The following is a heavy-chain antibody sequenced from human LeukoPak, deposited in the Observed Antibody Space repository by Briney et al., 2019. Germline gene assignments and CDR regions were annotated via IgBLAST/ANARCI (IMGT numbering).Heavy chain of an antibody. D-gene: IGHD3-10*01. CDR1: GGTFSSYA. V-gene: IGHV1-69*04. CDR2: IIPILGIA. Sequence: SVKVSCTASGGTFSSYAISWVRQAPGQGLEWMGRIIPILGIANYAQKFQGRVTITGDKSKSTAYLELSSLRSEDTAVYYCARGGDSIPTFDYWGQGTLVTVSS. CDR3: ARGGDSIPTFDY. J-gene: IGHJ4*02.